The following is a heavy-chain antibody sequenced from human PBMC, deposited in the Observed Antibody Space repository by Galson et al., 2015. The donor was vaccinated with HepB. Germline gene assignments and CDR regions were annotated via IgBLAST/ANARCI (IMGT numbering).Heavy chain of an antibody. CDR1: GYTLTELS. Sequence: SVKVSCKVSGYTLTELSMHWVRQAPGKGLEWMGGFDPEDGETIYAQKFQGRVTMTEDTSTDTAYMELSSLRSEDTAVYYCATGLHSSGWYDIDYWGQGTLVTVSS. CDR2: FDPEDGET. J-gene: IGHJ4*02. D-gene: IGHD6-19*01. V-gene: IGHV1-24*01. CDR3: ATGLHSSGWYDIDY.